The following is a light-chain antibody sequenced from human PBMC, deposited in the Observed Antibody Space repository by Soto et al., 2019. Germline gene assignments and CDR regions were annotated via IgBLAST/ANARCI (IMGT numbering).Light chain of an antibody. CDR3: QQIFRSPYT. V-gene: IGKV1-39*01. CDR2: GAS. J-gene: IGKJ2*01. CDR1: QSINIY. Sequence: IQMTQSPSSLSAFVGDRVTVTCRPSQSINIYLNWYQQRPGKAPTLLIYGASSLQSGVASRFSGGGSRTDFTLTISSLQPEDFATYYCQQIFRSPYTFGQGAKLEIK.